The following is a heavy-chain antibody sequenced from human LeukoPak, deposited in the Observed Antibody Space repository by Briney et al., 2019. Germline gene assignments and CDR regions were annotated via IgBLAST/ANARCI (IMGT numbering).Heavy chain of an antibody. Sequence: GGSLRLSCAVSGFTFSSYAMSWVRQAPGKGLEWVSAISGSGGTTYYADSVKGRFTISRDNSKNTLYLQMNSLTAEDTAVYYCAKNSGYSSSSGYYYYMDVWGKGTTVTVSS. V-gene: IGHV3-23*01. CDR3: AKNSGYSSSSGYYYYMDV. D-gene: IGHD6-13*01. CDR1: GFTFSSYA. J-gene: IGHJ6*03. CDR2: ISGSGGTT.